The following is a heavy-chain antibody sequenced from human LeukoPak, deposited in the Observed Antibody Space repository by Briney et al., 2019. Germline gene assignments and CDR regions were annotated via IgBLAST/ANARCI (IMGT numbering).Heavy chain of an antibody. CDR3: AREALVSLITGTYFDY. J-gene: IGHJ4*02. Sequence: SVKVSCKASGGTFSSYAISWVGQAPGQGLEWMGRIIPILGIADYAQKFQGRVTITADKSTSTAYMELSSLRSEDTAVYYCAREALVSLITGTYFDYWGQGTLVTVSS. CDR2: IIPILGIA. D-gene: IGHD1-20*01. CDR1: GGTFSSYA. V-gene: IGHV1-69*04.